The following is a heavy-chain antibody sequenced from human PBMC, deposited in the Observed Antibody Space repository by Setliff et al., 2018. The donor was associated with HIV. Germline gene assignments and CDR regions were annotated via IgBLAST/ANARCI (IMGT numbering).Heavy chain of an antibody. CDR2: IYLGETT. Sequence: LSLTCTVSSGYLSGHFWTWVRQAPGEGLEWIGNIYLGETTNYNPSLKSRATISLDTSKRQFSLHLTSVTAADTAIYYCARDPSQYLDFLFDPQPFNVWGHGTMVTVSS. J-gene: IGHJ3*01. D-gene: IGHD3-9*01. V-gene: IGHV4-59*11. CDR3: ARDPSQYLDFLFDPQPFNV. CDR1: SGYLSGHF.